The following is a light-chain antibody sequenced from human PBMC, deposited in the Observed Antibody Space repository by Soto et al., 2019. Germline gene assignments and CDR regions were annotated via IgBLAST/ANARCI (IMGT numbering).Light chain of an antibody. V-gene: IGKV3-20*01. CDR3: QQYGSSPLT. CDR1: QRVTTDY. Sequence: PGDRATLSCRAGQRVTTDYLAWFQQKPGQAPRLLIFGASTRAAGIPDRFIGSGSGTDFTLTISRLEPEDFAVYFCQQYGSSPLTFGGGTKV. CDR2: GAS. J-gene: IGKJ4*01.